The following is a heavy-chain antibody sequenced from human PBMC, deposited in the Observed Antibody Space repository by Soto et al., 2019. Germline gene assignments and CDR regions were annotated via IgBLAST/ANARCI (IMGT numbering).Heavy chain of an antibody. D-gene: IGHD3-16*01. CDR3: AGSLDLGNYGMDV. CDR2: INPSGGST. Sequence: ASVKVSCKASGYTFTSYYMHWVRQAPGQGLEWMGIINPSGGSTSYAQKFQGRVTMTRDTSTSTVYMELSSLRSEDTAVYYCAGSLDLGNYGMDVWGQGTTVTVS. CDR1: GYTFTSYY. J-gene: IGHJ6*02. V-gene: IGHV1-46*01.